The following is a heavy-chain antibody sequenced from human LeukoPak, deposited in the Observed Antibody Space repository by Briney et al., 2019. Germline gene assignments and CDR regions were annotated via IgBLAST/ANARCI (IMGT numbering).Heavy chain of an antibody. D-gene: IGHD5-18*01. CDR1: GDSVSSNSAA. CDR3: ARGGIRRGAFDI. CDR2: TYYRSKWYN. J-gene: IGHJ3*02. Sequence: SQTLSLTFAISGDSVSSNSAAWNWLRQSPSRGLEWLGRTYYRSKWYNDYAVSVKSRITINPDTSKNQFSLQLNSVTPEDTAVYYCARGGIRRGAFDIWGQGTMVTVSS. V-gene: IGHV6-1*01.